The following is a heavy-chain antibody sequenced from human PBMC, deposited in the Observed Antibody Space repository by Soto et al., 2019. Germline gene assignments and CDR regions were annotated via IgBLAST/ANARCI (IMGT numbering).Heavy chain of an antibody. CDR3: AKASSPVRPYYFDF. D-gene: IGHD2-15*01. V-gene: IGHV3-30-3*01. CDR2: ISFDGSDE. Sequence: AGGSLSLSCVASGITFSNYAMHWARQAPGKGPEWVALISFDGSDEDYTDTVKGRFTISRDNSKNSLYLYTNGLTTEDSAVYSCAKASSPVRPYYFDFWGQGTLVTVSS. J-gene: IGHJ4*02. CDR1: GITFSNYA.